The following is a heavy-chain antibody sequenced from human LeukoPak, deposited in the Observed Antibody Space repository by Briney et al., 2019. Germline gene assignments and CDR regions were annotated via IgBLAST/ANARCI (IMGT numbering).Heavy chain of an antibody. CDR1: GFSFSGYG. V-gene: IGHV3-30*03. CDR2: ISYDGSNK. D-gene: IGHD1-26*01. J-gene: IGHJ4*02. CDR3: GRRGYSGSHKYLDY. Sequence: GTSLRLSCGASGFSFSGYGMHWVRQAPGKGLEWVAVISYDGSNKYYADSVKGRFTISRDNSKNTLYLQMNSLRAEDTAVYYCGRRGYSGSHKYLDYWGQGTRVTVSS.